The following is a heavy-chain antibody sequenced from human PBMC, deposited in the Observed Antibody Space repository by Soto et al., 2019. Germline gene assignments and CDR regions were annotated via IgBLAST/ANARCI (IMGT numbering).Heavy chain of an antibody. V-gene: IGHV3-30-3*01. CDR1: GFTFSNYA. J-gene: IGHJ4*02. CDR2: LSYDGSSK. CDR3: TRGEAASGTSPIYFDY. Sequence: PEGSLRLSCAASGFTFSNYAMHWVRQAPGKGLEWVAVLSYDGSSKYYADSVKGRITLSRDNSKNTLFLQMNSLRPEDTALYYCTRGEAASGTSPIYFDYWGQGALVTVSA. D-gene: IGHD6-13*01.